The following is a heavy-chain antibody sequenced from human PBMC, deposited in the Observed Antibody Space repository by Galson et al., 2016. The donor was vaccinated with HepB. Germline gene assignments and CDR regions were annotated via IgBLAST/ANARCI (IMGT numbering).Heavy chain of an antibody. CDR2: ISDSEST. Sequence: SETLSLTCTVSGGSVSSASHYWSWVRQPTGKGLEWIGYISDSESTNYNPSLKGRVTISLDRSKNQFSLRLYSVITADTAVYYCAKDEGFYNGMDFWGQGTTVTVSS. D-gene: IGHD2-2*02. CDR3: AKDEGFYNGMDF. CDR1: GGSVSSASHY. J-gene: IGHJ6*02. V-gene: IGHV4-61*01.